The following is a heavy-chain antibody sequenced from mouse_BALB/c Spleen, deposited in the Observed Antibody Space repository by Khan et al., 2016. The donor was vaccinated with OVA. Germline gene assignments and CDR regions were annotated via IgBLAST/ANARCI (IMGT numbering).Heavy chain of an antibody. CDR2: ISYSGST. Sequence: EVQLQESGPGLVKPSQSLTLTCTATGYSITSDYVWNWIRQFPGNKLEWMGYISYSGSTTYNQSLKSRFSITRDTSKNQFFLQLNTVTTEDAATYYCARWFTYWGQGTLVTVSA. V-gene: IGHV3-2*02. CDR1: GYSITSDYV. CDR3: ARWFTY. J-gene: IGHJ3*01.